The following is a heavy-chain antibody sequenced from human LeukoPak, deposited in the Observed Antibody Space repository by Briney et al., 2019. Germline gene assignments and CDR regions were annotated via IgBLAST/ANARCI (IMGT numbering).Heavy chain of an antibody. D-gene: IGHD3-10*01. J-gene: IGHJ4*02. Sequence: ASVTVSCKASGYTFTDYYMHWVRQAPGQGLEWMGWINPNSGGTNYAQKFQGRVTMTRDTSISTAYMELSRLRSDDTAVYYWARDRRARAYLDYWGQGTLVTVSS. CDR3: ARDRRARAYLDY. V-gene: IGHV1-2*02. CDR2: INPNSGGT. CDR1: GYTFTDYY.